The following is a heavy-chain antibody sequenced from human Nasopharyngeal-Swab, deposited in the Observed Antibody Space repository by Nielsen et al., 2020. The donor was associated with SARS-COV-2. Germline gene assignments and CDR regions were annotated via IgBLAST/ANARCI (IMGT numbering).Heavy chain of an antibody. V-gene: IGHV3-30*03. CDR3: ARDEYSSSWYPDY. D-gene: IGHD6-13*01. CDR1: GFTFSSYG. J-gene: IGHJ4*02. CDR2: ISYDGSNK. Sequence: GESLKISCAASGFTFSSYGMHWVRQAPGKGLEWVAVISYDGSNKYYADSVKGRFTISRDNSKNTLYLQMNSLRAKDTAVYYCARDEYSSSWYPDYWGQGTLVTVSS.